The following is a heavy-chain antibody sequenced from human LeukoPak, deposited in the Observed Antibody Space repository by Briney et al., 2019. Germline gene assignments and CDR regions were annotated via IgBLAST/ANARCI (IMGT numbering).Heavy chain of an antibody. CDR2: MCYSGST. V-gene: IGHV4-59*08. CDR3: SRRVVESAVITERNWFDP. CDR1: GGSISTYC. J-gene: IGHJ5*02. Sequence: SETLSLTCIVSGGSISTYCWSWVRQPPGKGLEWIGSMCYSGSTNFNPSLKSRVTISIDTSKNQFSLKLSSVTAADTAVYYCSRRVVESAVITERNWFDPWGQGTLVTVSS. D-gene: IGHD4-11*01.